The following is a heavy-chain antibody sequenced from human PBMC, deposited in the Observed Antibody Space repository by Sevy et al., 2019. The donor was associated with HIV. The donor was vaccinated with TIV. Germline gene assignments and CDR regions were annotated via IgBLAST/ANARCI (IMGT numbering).Heavy chain of an antibody. CDR1: GYTFTGYY. V-gene: IGHV1-2*02. J-gene: IGHJ4*02. CDR2: INPNSGGT. D-gene: IGHD2-2*01. CDR3: ARVKDCSSTSCSSGFDY. Sequence: ASVKVSCKASGYTFTGYYMYWVRQAPGQGLEWMGWINPNSGGTNYVQKFQGRVTMTRDTSISTAYMELTRLRSDDTAVYYCARVKDCSSTSCSSGFDYWGQGTLVTVSS.